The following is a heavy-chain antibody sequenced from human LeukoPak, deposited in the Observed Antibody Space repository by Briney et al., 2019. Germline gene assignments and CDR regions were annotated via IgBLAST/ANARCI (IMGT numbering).Heavy chain of an antibody. CDR3: ARDPYSSTWSYGMDV. Sequence: GGSLRLSCTASGFTFSSYAMSWVRQAPGKGLEWVANIKQDGSEEVYVDSLKGRFTISRDNAKNSLFLQMNTLRAEDTAVYYCARDPYSSTWSYGMDVWGQGTTVTVSS. V-gene: IGHV3-7*05. CDR2: IKQDGSEE. CDR1: GFTFSSYA. J-gene: IGHJ6*02. D-gene: IGHD6-6*01.